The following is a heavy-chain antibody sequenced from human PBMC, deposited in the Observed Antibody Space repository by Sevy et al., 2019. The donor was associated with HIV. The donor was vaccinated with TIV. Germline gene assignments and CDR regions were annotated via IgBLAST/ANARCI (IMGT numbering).Heavy chain of an antibody. D-gene: IGHD3-10*01. V-gene: IGHV1-24*01. J-gene: IGHJ6*02. Sequence: ASVKVSCKVSGYTLTELSMHWVRQAPGKGLEWMGGFDPEDGETIYAQKFQGRVTMTEDTSTDTAYMELGSLRSEDTAVYYCATAGMSYYYYGMDVWGQGTTVTVSS. CDR1: GYTLTELS. CDR2: FDPEDGET. CDR3: ATAGMSYYYYGMDV.